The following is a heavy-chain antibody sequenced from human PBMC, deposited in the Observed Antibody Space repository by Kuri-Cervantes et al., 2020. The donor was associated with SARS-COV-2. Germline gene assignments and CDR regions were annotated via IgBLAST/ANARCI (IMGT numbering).Heavy chain of an antibody. CDR2: IYTSGST. V-gene: IGHV4-61*02. J-gene: IGHJ4*02. CDR1: GCSISSGSYY. Sequence: TLSLTCTVSGCSISSGSYYWSWIRQPAGKGLEWIGRIYTSGSTNYNPSLKSQVTISVDTSKNQFSRKLSSVTAADTAVYYCASNPNYDFCSGYFDYWGQGTLVTVSS. CDR3: ASNPNYDFCSGYFDY. D-gene: IGHD3-3*01.